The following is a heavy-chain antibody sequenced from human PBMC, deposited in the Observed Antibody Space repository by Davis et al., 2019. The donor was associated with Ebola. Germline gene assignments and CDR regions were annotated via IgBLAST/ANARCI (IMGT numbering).Heavy chain of an antibody. CDR2: INHSGST. CDR3: ARWAPLVGATRGYYFDY. Sequence: PSETLSLTCAVYGGSFSGYYWSWIRQPPGKGLEWIGEINHSGSTNYNPSLKSRVTISVDTSKNQFSLKLSSVTAADTAVYYCARWAPLVGATRGYYFDYWGQGTLVTVSS. V-gene: IGHV4-34*01. J-gene: IGHJ4*02. CDR1: GGSFSGYY. D-gene: IGHD1-26*01.